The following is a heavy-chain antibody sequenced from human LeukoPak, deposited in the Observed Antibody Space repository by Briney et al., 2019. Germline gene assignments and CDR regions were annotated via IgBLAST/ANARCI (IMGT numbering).Heavy chain of an antibody. CDR2: TRDKPNSYST. CDR1: GFTFSDHY. V-gene: IGHV3-72*01. J-gene: IGHJ2*01. Sequence: GGSLRLSCAASGFTFSDHYMDWVRQAPGKGLEWVGRTRDKPNSYSTEYAASVKGRFTISRDVSKTSLYLQMNSLKTEDTAVYYCARDRYGDYSGWYFDLWGRGTLVTVSS. D-gene: IGHD4-17*01. CDR3: ARDRYGDYSGWYFDL.